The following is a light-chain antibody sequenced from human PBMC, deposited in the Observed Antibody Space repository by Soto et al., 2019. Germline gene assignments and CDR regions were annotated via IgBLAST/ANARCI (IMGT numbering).Light chain of an antibody. Sequence: IQMTQSPSSLSASVGDSVTITCRASQTIRKYLNWYQQKPRKAPKLLIYTASRLQSGVPSRFNGSGSETDFTLTINNLQLEDFATYYCQQSYSTPPITFGQGTRLEI. V-gene: IGKV1-39*01. CDR3: QQSYSTPPIT. CDR2: TAS. CDR1: QTIRKY. J-gene: IGKJ5*01.